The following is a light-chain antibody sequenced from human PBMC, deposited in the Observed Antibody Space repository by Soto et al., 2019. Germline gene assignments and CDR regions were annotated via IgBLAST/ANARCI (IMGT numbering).Light chain of an antibody. CDR2: DAS. Sequence: IVLTQSPASLSFSXGERATLSCGANQSVSSYLAWYQQKPGKAXRLIIXDASNRATSSQARLSGSGSGKDFTLNISSLEPEDFAVYYCKQRSNWPSITFGQGTRLEIK. CDR1: QSVSSY. V-gene: IGKV3-11*01. CDR3: KQRSNWPSIT. J-gene: IGKJ5*01.